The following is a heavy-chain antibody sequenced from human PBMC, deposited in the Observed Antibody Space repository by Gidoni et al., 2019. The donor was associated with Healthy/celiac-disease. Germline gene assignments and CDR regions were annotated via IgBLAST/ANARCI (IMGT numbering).Heavy chain of an antibody. D-gene: IGHD2-2*01. J-gene: IGHJ2*01. Sequence: QLQLQESGPGLVKPSETLSLTCTVSGGSISSSRYYWGWIRQHPGKGLEWIGSIYYSGSTYYNPSLKSRVTISVDTSKNQFSLKLSSVTAADTAVYYCASDLDCSSTSCYDVYFDLWGRGTLVTVSS. CDR1: GGSISSSRYY. V-gene: IGHV4-39*01. CDR2: IYYSGST. CDR3: ASDLDCSSTSCYDVYFDL.